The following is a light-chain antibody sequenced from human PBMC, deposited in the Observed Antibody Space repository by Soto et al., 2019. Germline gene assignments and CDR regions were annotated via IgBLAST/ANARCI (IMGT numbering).Light chain of an antibody. CDR2: DVT. CDR3: SSYTTMSTKV. CDR1: ISDVAGYNY. V-gene: IGLV2-11*01. J-gene: IGLJ1*01. Sequence: QSVLTQPRSVSGSPGQSVTISCTGTISDVAGYNYVSWYQHHPGKAPKLLISDVTKRPSWVPDRFSGSKSGSTASLTISELQAEDEADYYCSSYTTMSTKVFGTGTKLTVL.